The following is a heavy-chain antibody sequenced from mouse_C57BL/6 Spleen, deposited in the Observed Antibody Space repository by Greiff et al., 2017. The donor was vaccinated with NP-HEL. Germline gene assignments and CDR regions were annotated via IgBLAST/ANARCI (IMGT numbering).Heavy chain of an antibody. CDR3: ARSYDGYFAY. V-gene: IGHV5-12*01. CDR2: ISNGGGST. D-gene: IGHD2-3*01. CDR1: GFTFSDYY. J-gene: IGHJ3*01. Sequence: EVQRVESGGGLVQPGGSLKLSCAASGFTFSDYYMYWVRQTPEKRLEWVAYISNGGGSTYYPDTVKGRFTISRDNAKNTLYLQMSRLKSEDTAMYYCARSYDGYFAYWGQGTLVTVSA.